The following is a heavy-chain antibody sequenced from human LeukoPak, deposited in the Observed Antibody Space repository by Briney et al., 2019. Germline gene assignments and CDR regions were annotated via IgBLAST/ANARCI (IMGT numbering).Heavy chain of an antibody. CDR3: ARDFYDSSGYDFDY. Sequence: GGSLRLSCVASGFTFSSSDMSWVRQAPVKGLEWVSSISSSDGSTYYADSVKGRFTISRDNAKNSLYLQMNSLRDEDTAVYYCARDFYDSSGYDFDYWGQGTLVTVSS. D-gene: IGHD3-22*01. CDR2: ISSSDGST. V-gene: IGHV3-48*02. CDR1: GFTFSSSD. J-gene: IGHJ4*02.